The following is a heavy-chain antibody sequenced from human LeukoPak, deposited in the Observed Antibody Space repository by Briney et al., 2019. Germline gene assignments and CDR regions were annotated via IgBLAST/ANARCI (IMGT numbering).Heavy chain of an antibody. Sequence: SVKVSCKASGGTFSSYAISWVRQVPGQGLEWMGGIIPIFGTANYAQKFQGRVTITADESTSTAYMELSSLRSEDTAVYYCASSPFPYYYDSSGYYDYFDYWGQGTLVTVSS. CDR1: GGTFSSYA. D-gene: IGHD3-22*01. V-gene: IGHV1-69*13. CDR2: IIPIFGTA. CDR3: ASSPFPYYYDSSGYYDYFDY. J-gene: IGHJ4*02.